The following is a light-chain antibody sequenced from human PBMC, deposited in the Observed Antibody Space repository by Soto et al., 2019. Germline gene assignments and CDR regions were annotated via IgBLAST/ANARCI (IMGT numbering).Light chain of an antibody. CDR1: QSVSSN. CDR2: GAS. J-gene: IGKJ1*01. V-gene: IGKV3-15*01. Sequence: ERVLTQSRATLSLSPGERATRSCRASQSVSSNLAWYQQKPGQAPRLLIYGASTRATGIPARFSGSGSGTEFTLTISSLQSEDFAVYYCQQYNNWPPWTFGQGTNV. CDR3: QQYNNWPPWT.